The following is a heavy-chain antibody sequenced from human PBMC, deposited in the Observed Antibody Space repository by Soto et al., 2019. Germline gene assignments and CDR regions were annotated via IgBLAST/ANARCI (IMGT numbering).Heavy chain of an antibody. CDR2: IFHDGTA. CDR3: ARLVYDTRLNYMYFDF. J-gene: IGHJ4*02. CDR1: GVSLTSGNW. Sequence: SETLSLICAVSGVSLTSGNWWTWVRQSPQRGLEYIGEIFHDGTANYYPSFERRVAMSVDTSRNQFSLKLTSVTAADTAVYFCARLVYDTRLNYMYFDFWGPGTLVTVSS. D-gene: IGHD3-10*01. V-gene: IGHV4-4*02.